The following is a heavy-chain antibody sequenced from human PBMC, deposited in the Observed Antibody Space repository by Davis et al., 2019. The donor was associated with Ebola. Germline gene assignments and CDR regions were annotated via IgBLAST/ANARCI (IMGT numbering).Heavy chain of an antibody. D-gene: IGHD4-17*01. V-gene: IGHV4-59*08. CDR3: ARGRTYGDYVY. J-gene: IGHJ4*02. CDR2: IYYRGST. Sequence: MPSETLSLTCTVSGGSISSYYWSWIRQPPGKGLEWIGYIYYRGSTNYNPSLRSRVTISVDTSKNQFSLKLSSVTAADTAVYYCARGRTYGDYVYWGQGTLVTVSS. CDR1: GGSISSYY.